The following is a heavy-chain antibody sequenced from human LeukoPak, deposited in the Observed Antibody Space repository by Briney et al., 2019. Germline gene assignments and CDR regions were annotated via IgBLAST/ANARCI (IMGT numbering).Heavy chain of an antibody. CDR2: LNANSANT. D-gene: IGHD3-3*01. J-gene: IGHJ6*03. CDR1: VSTFTSYD. Sequence: ASVRVSRTASVSTFTSYDINWVRQSTGQPREWMGWLNANSANTGYTQKFQARVNITRNSTITTTNMALSSLRSEQPAVYYCAGDKVYDFWSGSPYYYYYMDVWGKGTTVTVSS. CDR3: AGDKVYDFWSGSPYYYYYMDV. V-gene: IGHV1-8*03.